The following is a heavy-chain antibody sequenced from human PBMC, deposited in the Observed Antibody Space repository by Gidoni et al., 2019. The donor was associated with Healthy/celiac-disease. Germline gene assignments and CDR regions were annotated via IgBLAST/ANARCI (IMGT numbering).Heavy chain of an antibody. CDR3: AKDAAYSSSSTLDY. D-gene: IGHD6-13*01. J-gene: IGHJ4*02. V-gene: IGHV3-9*01. CDR1: GFTFDDYA. Sequence: EVPLVESGGGLVQPGRSLRLYCAASGFTFDDYAMHWVRQAPGKGLEWVSGISWNSGSIGYADSVKGRFTISRDNAKNSLYLQMNSLRAEDTALYYCAKDAAYSSSSTLDYWGQGTLVTVSS. CDR2: ISWNSGSI.